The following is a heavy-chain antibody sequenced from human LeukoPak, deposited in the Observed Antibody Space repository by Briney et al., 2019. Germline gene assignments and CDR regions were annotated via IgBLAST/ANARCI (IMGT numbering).Heavy chain of an antibody. CDR3: ARVSGPGRNVLRYFDWLAPRAYYFDY. Sequence: SVKVSCKASRGTFSSYSFSWVRQAPGQGLEWMGGIIPIFGTTNYAQKFQGRVTITADKSTSTAYMELSSLRSEDTAVYYCARVSGPGRNVLRYFDWLAPRAYYFDYWGQGTLVTVSS. J-gene: IGHJ4*02. D-gene: IGHD3-9*01. CDR2: IIPIFGTT. V-gene: IGHV1-69*06. CDR1: RGTFSSYS.